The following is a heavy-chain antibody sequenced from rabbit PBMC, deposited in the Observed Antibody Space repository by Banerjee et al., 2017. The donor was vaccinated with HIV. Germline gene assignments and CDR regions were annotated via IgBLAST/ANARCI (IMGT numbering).Heavy chain of an antibody. V-gene: IGHV1S45*01. CDR1: GLDFSSSYW. CDR3: ARDDASKSGYYDL. CDR2: VYTGSGGSA. D-gene: IGHD1-1*01. J-gene: IGHJ3*01. Sequence: QEQLVESGGGLVQPEGSLTLTCKASGLDFSSSYWICWVRQAPGKGLEWIGCVYTGSGGSAYYTSWAKGRFTISNTSSTMVTLQMTSLTAEDAATYFCARDDASKSGYYDLWGQGTLVTVS.